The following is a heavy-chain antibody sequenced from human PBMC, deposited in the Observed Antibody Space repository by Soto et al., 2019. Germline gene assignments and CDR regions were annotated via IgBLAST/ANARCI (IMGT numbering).Heavy chain of an antibody. V-gene: IGHV4-59*01. CDR2: VHYSGTI. CDR1: VGSISNYY. Sequence: SESLSLTCSVSVGSISNYYWNWIRQTPGKGLEWIGYVHYSGTISYNPSLESRVTMSLDTSKNQFSLSLRSVTAADTAIYYCARRWSGTDFWGRGTLVTVSS. J-gene: IGHJ4*02. D-gene: IGHD1-1*01. CDR3: ARRWSGTDF.